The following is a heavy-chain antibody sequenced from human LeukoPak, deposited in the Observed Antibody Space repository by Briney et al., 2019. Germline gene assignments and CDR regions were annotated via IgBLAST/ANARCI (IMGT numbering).Heavy chain of an antibody. V-gene: IGHV1-18*01. CDR2: ISAYNGNT. CDR3: ARDPTYYDSSGSYYFDY. Sequence: ASVKVSCKASGYTFTSYGISWVRQAPGQGLEWMGWISAYNGNTNYAQKLQGRVTMTTDTSTSTAYMELSSLRSEDTAVYYCARDPTYYDSSGSYYFDYWGQGTLVTVSS. J-gene: IGHJ4*02. D-gene: IGHD3-22*01. CDR1: GYTFTSYG.